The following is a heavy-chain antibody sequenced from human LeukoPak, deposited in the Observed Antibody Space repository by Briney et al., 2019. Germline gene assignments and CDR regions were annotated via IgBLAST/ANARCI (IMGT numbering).Heavy chain of an antibody. Sequence: ASVKVSCKASGYTFTSYDVNWVRQATGQGLELMGWMNPNSGNTGYAQKFQGRVTMTRNTSITTAYMELSSLRSEDTAVYYFARGAYYGSGSYYSAFDIWGQGTMVTVSS. J-gene: IGHJ3*02. D-gene: IGHD3-10*01. CDR2: MNPNSGNT. CDR3: ARGAYYGSGSYYSAFDI. V-gene: IGHV1-8*01. CDR1: GYTFTSYD.